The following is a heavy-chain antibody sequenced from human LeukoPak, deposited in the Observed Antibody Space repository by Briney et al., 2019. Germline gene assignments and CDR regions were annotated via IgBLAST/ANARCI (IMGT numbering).Heavy chain of an antibody. CDR1: GGSISSSSYY. CDR3: ARHGSTDYFDY. V-gene: IGHV4-39*01. J-gene: IGHJ4*02. Sequence: SETLSLTCTVSGGSISSSSYYWGWIRQPPGKGLEWIGSIYYSGSTYYNPSLKSRVTISVDTSKNQFSLRLSSVTAADTAVYYCARHGSTDYFDYWGQGTLVTVSS. D-gene: IGHD2-2*03. CDR2: IYYSGST.